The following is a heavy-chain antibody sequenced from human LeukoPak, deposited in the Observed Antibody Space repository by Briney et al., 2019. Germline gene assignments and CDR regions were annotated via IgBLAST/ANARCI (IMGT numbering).Heavy chain of an antibody. CDR2: ISSTGSYI. Sequence: PGGSLRLSCAASGFTFSSYWMNWVRQAPGKGLEWVSSISSTGSYIYYADSVKGRFTISRDNPGNVVYLQMDSLRAEDTAVYYCTRVAQSGPTGWFDPWGQGTLVTVSS. CDR3: TRVAQSGPTGWFDP. V-gene: IGHV3-21*01. D-gene: IGHD1-1*01. J-gene: IGHJ5*02. CDR1: GFTFSSYW.